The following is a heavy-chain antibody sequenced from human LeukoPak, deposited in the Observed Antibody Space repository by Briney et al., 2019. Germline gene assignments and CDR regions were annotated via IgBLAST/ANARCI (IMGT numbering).Heavy chain of an antibody. CDR2: INAGNGNT. Sequence: ASVKVSCKASGYTFTSYAMHWVRQAPGQRLEWMGWINAGNGNTKYSQKFQGRVTITRDTSASTAYMELSSLRSEDTADYYCARESQGRYCSGGSCYDSYYYGMDVRGQGTTVTVSS. CDR3: ARESQGRYCSGGSCYDSYYYGMDV. CDR1: GYTFTSYA. D-gene: IGHD2-15*01. J-gene: IGHJ6*02. V-gene: IGHV1-3*01.